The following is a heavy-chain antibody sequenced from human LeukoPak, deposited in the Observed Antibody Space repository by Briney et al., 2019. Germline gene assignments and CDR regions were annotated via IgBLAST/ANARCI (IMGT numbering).Heavy chain of an antibody. Sequence: SETLSLTCTVSGGSISSYYWSWIRQPAGKGPEWIGRIYTSGSTNYNPSLKSRVTMSVDTSKNQFSLKLSSVTAADTAVYYCARDGYKLNWFDPWGQGTLVTVSS. CDR1: GGSISSYY. CDR3: ARDGYKLNWFDP. J-gene: IGHJ5*02. CDR2: IYTSGST. V-gene: IGHV4-4*07. D-gene: IGHD1-1*01.